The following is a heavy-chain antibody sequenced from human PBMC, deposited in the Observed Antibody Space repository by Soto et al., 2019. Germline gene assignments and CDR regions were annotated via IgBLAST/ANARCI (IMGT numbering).Heavy chain of an antibody. J-gene: IGHJ5*02. CDR1: GGSFSGYY. V-gene: IGHV4-34*01. CDR3: ARGQRLTTWSGYGEEPFDP. CDR2: INHSGST. Sequence: SETLSLTCAVYGGSFSGYYWSWIRQPPGKGLEWIGEINHSGSTNYNPSLKSRVTISVDTSKNQFSLKLSSVTAADTAVYYCARGQRLTTWSGYGEEPFDPWGQGTLVTVSS. D-gene: IGHD3-3*01.